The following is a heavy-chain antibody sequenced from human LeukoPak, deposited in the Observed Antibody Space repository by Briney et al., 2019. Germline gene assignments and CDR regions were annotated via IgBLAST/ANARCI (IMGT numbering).Heavy chain of an antibody. J-gene: IGHJ4*02. CDR2: IWYDGSNQ. CDR3: ATVRGSSSSTWNADS. Sequence: GGSLRLSCAASGFPFSSYGMHWVRQAPGKGLEWVAIIWYDGSNQYYVDSVKGRFTISKDNSKNTLYLQMNSLRAEDTAIYYCATVRGSSSSTWNADSWGQGTLVTVSS. V-gene: IGHV3-33*01. CDR1: GFPFSSYG. D-gene: IGHD2-2*01.